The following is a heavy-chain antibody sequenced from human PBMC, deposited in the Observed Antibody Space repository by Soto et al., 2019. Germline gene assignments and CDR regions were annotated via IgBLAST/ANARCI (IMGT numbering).Heavy chain of an antibody. Sequence: GGSLRLSCAASGFTFSSYAMHWVRQAPGKGLEWVAVISYDGSNKYYADSVKGRFTISRDNSKNTLYLQMNSLRAEDTAVYYCARDPYYDSVHLSGGYFDYWGQGTLVTVSS. D-gene: IGHD3-22*01. J-gene: IGHJ4*02. CDR1: GFTFSSYA. CDR2: ISYDGSNK. V-gene: IGHV3-30-3*01. CDR3: ARDPYYDSVHLSGGYFDY.